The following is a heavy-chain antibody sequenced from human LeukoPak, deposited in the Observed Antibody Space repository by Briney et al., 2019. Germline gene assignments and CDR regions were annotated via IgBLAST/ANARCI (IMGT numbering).Heavy chain of an antibody. D-gene: IGHD6-19*01. V-gene: IGHV3-7*03. CDR1: GFNFRDHW. J-gene: IGHJ4*02. CDR2: IKTDGSET. CDR3: VKNNGWFHLAQ. Sequence: GGSLRLSCAASGFNFRDHWMEWVRQAPGKGLEWVGHIKTDGSETYYLDSLRGRFSISRDNTNNALYLQMNSLRVEDTAVYYCVKNNGWFHLAQWGQGTLVTVSS.